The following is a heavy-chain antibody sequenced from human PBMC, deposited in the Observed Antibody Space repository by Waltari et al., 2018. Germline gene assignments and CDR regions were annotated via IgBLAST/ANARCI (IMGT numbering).Heavy chain of an antibody. V-gene: IGHV4-38-2*01. CDR3: ARPIDPQAVVGFDQ. CDR2: MSHIGST. Sequence: QVQLPDSGPGLFKPSETLSLTCVVSTYSIGSGYSWGWIRQPPGKGLEWIASMSHIGSTYYNPSPTSRVTIPVDTSKNHSSLQVKSVTDADTAVYYCARPIDPQAVVGFDQWGQGTQVTVSS. D-gene: IGHD6-19*01. CDR1: TYSIGSGYS. J-gene: IGHJ4*02.